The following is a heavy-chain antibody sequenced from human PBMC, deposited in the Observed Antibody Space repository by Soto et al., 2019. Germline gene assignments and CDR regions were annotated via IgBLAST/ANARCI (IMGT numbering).Heavy chain of an antibody. CDR2: INHSGST. V-gene: IGHV4-34*01. CDR3: AREAYDFWSGYYSDY. D-gene: IGHD3-3*01. J-gene: IGHJ4*02. Sequence: QAQLQQWGAGLLKPSETLSLTCAVYGGSFSGYYWSWIRQPPGKGLEWIGEINHSGSTNYNPSLKSRVTISVDTSKNQFSLKLSSVTAADTAVYYCAREAYDFWSGYYSDYWGQGTLVTVSS. CDR1: GGSFSGYY.